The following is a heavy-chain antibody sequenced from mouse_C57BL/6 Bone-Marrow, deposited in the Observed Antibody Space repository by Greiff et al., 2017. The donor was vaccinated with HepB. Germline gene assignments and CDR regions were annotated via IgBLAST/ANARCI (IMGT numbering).Heavy chain of an antibody. V-gene: IGHV5-6*02. CDR1: GFTFSSYG. CDR3: ARRTVGFDY. Sequence: DVKLVESGGDLVKPGGSLKLSCAASGFTFSSYGMSWVRQTPDKRLEWVATISSGGSYTYYPDSVKGRFTISRDNAKNTLYLQMSSLKSEDTAMYYCARRTVGFDYWGQGTTRTGSS. D-gene: IGHD1-1*01. CDR2: ISSGGSYT. J-gene: IGHJ2*01.